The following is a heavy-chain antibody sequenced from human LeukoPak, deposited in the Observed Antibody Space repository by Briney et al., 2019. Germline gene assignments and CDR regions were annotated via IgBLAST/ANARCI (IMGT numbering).Heavy chain of an antibody. CDR3: TTDLDMILVPDAVDI. V-gene: IGHV1-24*01. J-gene: IGHJ3*02. Sequence: ASVKVSCKVSGYTLTKLSMHWVRQALGKGLEWVGGFDPEDGETVYSQKFQGRVTMTEDTSTDTAYMELSSLRSEDTAVYYCTTDLDMILVPDAVDIWGQGTLVTVSS. CDR1: GYTLTKLS. D-gene: IGHD3-22*01. CDR2: FDPEDGET.